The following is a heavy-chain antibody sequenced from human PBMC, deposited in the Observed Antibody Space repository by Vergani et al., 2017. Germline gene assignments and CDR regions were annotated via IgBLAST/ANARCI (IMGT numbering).Heavy chain of an antibody. J-gene: IGHJ6*02. CDR3: ARHMRRKGSGWDASGDYYGMDV. D-gene: IGHD6-19*01. Sequence: QVQLQQWGAGLLKPSETLSLTCAVYGGSFSGYYWSWIRQPPGKGLEWIGYIYYSGSTNYNPSLKSRVTISVDTSKNQFSLKLSSVTAADTAVYYCARHMRRKGSGWDASGDYYGMDVWGQGTTVTVSS. CDR1: GGSFSGYY. V-gene: IGHV4-34*01. CDR2: IYYSGST.